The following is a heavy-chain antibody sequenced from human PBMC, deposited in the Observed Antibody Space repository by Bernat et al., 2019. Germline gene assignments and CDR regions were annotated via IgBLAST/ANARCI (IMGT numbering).Heavy chain of an antibody. D-gene: IGHD5-12*01. CDR1: GASISSSY. V-gene: IGHV4-59*01. CDR2: IYHTGSA. CDR3: ARGATNWFDP. J-gene: IGHJ5*02. Sequence: QVQLQESGPGLVKPSETLSLTCTVSGASISSSYWSWIRQSPGKGLEWIGYIYHTGSADYNSSLKSRVTISLDTPKNQVSLKLISVTAADTAVYYCARGATNWFDPWGQGTLVIVSS.